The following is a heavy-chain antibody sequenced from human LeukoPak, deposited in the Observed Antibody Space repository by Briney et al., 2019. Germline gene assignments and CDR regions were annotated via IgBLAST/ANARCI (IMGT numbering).Heavy chain of an antibody. J-gene: IGHJ5*02. CDR2: IYYSGNT. CDR1: GGSISSTTYY. D-gene: IGHD6-19*01. CDR3: ARRPLAVAGHNWFDP. Sequence: PSETLSLTCTVSGGSISSTTYYWGWIRRPPGKGLEWIGNIYYSGNTYYNPSLMSRLTISVDTSKNQFSLKLGSVTAADTAVYYCARRPLAVAGHNWFDPWGQGTLVTVSS. V-gene: IGHV4-39*01.